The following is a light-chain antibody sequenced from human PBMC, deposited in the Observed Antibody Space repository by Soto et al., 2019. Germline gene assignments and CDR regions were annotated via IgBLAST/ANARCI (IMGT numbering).Light chain of an antibody. J-gene: IGKJ2*01. CDR1: QSVTSYY. CDR2: GAS. Sequence: EIVLTQSPGTLSLSPGERATLSCRASQSVTSYYLAWYQQKPGQAPRLLIYGASRRATDIPDRFSGSGSGTDFTLTISSLEPEDVAVYYCQLYGSSSYTFGQGTKLEIK. CDR3: QLYGSSSYT. V-gene: IGKV3-20*01.